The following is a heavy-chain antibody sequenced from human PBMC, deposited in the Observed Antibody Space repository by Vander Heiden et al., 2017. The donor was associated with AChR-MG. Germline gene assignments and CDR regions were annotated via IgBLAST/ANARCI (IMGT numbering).Heavy chain of an antibody. Sequence: QVQLVQSGAEVKKPGASVKVSCKASGYTFTSYDINWVRQATGQGLEWMGWMNPNSGNTGYAKKFQGRVTMTRNTSISTAYRELSSLRSEETAVYYCARAGILGSGWRGDYGMDVWGQGTTVTVSS. V-gene: IGHV1-8*01. D-gene: IGHD6-19*01. CDR1: GYTFTSYD. CDR2: MNPNSGNT. J-gene: IGHJ6*02. CDR3: ARAGILGSGWRGDYGMDV.